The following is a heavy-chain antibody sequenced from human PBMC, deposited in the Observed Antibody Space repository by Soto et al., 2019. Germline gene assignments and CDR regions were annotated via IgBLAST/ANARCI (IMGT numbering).Heavy chain of an antibody. CDR2: FVPVYSTT. CDR1: GGIFSSYA. Sequence: QVQLVQSGAEVKKPGSSVKVSCKASGGIFSSYAFHWVRQAPGQGLEWIGRFVPVYSTTIYAQNFQGRVTITAVGSRTTAYVERSSLRSEDTAVYFRARATGPGSYLAYWGQGTGVTAS. J-gene: IGHJ4*02. CDR3: ARATGPGSYLAY. V-gene: IGHV1-69*15.